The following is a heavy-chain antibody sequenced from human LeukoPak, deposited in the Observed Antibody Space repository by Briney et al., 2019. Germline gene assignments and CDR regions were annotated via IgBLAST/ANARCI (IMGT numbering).Heavy chain of an antibody. D-gene: IGHD5-12*01. CDR2: ISSSSSYI. Sequence: GGSLRLSCAASGFTFSSYSMNWVRQAPGKGLEWVSSISSSSSYIYYADSVKGRFTISRDNAKNSLYLQMNSLRAEDTAVYYCARVQVATTKLVDYWGQGTLATVSS. J-gene: IGHJ4*02. CDR1: GFTFSSYS. CDR3: ARVQVATTKLVDY. V-gene: IGHV3-21*01.